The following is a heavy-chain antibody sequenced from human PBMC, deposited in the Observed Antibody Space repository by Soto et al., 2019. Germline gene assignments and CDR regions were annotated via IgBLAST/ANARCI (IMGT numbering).Heavy chain of an antibody. CDR1: GYTFTGYY. Sequence: QVQLVQSGAEVKKPGASVKVSCKASGYTFTGYYMHWVRQAPGQGLEWMGWINPNSGGTNYAQKFQGRVTMTRDTSISTAYMELSRLRSDDTAVYYRARVNPPVGYSSSWDDYWGQGTLVTVSS. V-gene: IGHV1-2*02. CDR2: INPNSGGT. J-gene: IGHJ4*02. D-gene: IGHD6-13*01. CDR3: ARVNPPVGYSSSWDDY.